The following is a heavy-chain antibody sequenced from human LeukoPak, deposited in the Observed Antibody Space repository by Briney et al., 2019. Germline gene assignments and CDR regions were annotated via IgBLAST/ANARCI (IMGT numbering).Heavy chain of an antibody. V-gene: IGHV1-2*02. J-gene: IGHJ5*02. D-gene: IGHD3-22*01. CDR1: GYTFSGYY. CDR3: AREDYDWGFDP. CDR2: INSNSGGT. Sequence: ASVKVSCKASGYTFSGYYMHWVRQAPGQGLEWMGWINSNSGGTNYAQKFQGRVTMTRDTSISTAYMELSRLRSDDTAVYYCAREDYDWGFDPGGQGTLVAVSS.